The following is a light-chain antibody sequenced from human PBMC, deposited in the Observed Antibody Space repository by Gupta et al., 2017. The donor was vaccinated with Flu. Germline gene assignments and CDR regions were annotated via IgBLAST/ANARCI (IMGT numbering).Light chain of an antibody. V-gene: IGKV6-21*01. CDR1: QTIGSS. Sequence: EIVLTQSPDFQSVTPKEKVTITCRASQTIGSSLRWYQQRPDQSPKLLIKYAFQSFSGVPSRFSGSESGTNFTLTINSLEAEDAATYYCHQTSSLPYTFGQGTKLEIK. CDR3: HQTSSLPYT. CDR2: YAF. J-gene: IGKJ2*01.